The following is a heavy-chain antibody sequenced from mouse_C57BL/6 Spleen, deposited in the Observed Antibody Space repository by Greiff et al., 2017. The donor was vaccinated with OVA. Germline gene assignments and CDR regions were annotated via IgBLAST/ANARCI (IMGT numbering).Heavy chain of an antibody. D-gene: IGHD2-4*01. CDR2: INPGSGGT. J-gene: IGHJ2*01. V-gene: IGHV1-54*01. Sequence: QVQLQQSGAELVRPGTSVKVSCKASGYAFTNYLIEWVKQRPGQGLEWIGVINPGSGGTNYNEKFKGKATLTADKSSSTAYMQLSSLTSEDSAVYFCARDYDAYYFDCWGQGTTLTVSS. CDR3: ARDYDAYYFDC. CDR1: GYAFTNYL.